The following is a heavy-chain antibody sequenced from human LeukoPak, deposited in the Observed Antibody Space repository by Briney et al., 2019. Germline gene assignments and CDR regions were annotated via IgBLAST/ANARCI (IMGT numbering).Heavy chain of an antibody. D-gene: IGHD3-16*01. V-gene: IGHV3-30-3*01. CDR2: ISYDGSSK. CDR1: GFAFSSYA. CDR3: VGEIGPRSFDY. J-gene: IGHJ4*02. Sequence: GGSLRPSCAASGFAFSSYAMHWARQAPGKGLEWVAVISYDGSSKYYADSVKGRFTISRDNSINALYLQMNSLRLEDTAVYYCVGEIGPRSFDYWGQGTLVTVSS.